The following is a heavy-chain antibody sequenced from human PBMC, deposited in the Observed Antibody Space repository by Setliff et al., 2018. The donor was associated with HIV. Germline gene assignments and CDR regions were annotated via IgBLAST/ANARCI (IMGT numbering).Heavy chain of an antibody. Sequence: SETLSLTCTVSGLSMSYNYWTWIRQSPGKGLEWIGYVHYSGSTRYSTPLKSRVTISVDTSKKKFSLKLTSSTATDTAVYYCASVKKAWSVSDSFYEYWGQGVPVTVSS. V-gene: IGHV4-59*01. CDR3: ASVKKAWSVSDSFYEY. J-gene: IGHJ4*02. CDR1: GLSMSYNY. D-gene: IGHD3-3*01. CDR2: VHYSGST.